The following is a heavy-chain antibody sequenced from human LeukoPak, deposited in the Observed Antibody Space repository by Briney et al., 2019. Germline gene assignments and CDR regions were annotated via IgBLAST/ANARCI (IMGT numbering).Heavy chain of an antibody. Sequence: GGSLRLSCAASGFTVSSNYMSWVRQAPGEGLEWVSVIYNGGSTYYTDSVKGRFTISRDNSKNTLYLQMNGLRAEDTAVYYCAGGSGVVIPFDYWGQGTLVTVSS. J-gene: IGHJ4*02. CDR3: AGGSGVVIPFDY. CDR2: IYNGGST. D-gene: IGHD3-3*01. CDR1: GFTVSSNY. V-gene: IGHV3-53*01.